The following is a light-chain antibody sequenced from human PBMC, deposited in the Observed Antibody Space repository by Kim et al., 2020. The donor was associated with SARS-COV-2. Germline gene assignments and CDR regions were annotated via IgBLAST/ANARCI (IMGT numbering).Light chain of an antibody. Sequence: ALGQTVSLTCQGDSLRNYYATWYQQRPGQAPVLVLYGKYNRPSGIPDRFSGSASGNTASLTITGAQAEDEADYYCNSRDSSGDHVVFGGGTKLTVL. CDR3: NSRDSSGDHVV. V-gene: IGLV3-19*01. CDR1: SLRNYY. CDR2: GKY. J-gene: IGLJ3*02.